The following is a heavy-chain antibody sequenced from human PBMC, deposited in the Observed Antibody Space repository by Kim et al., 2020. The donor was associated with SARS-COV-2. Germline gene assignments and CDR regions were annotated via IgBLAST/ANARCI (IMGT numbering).Heavy chain of an antibody. D-gene: IGHD6-19*01. CDR3: ARDLIAVAGADVYYYYYGMDV. J-gene: IGHJ6*02. V-gene: IGHV3-7*03. CDR1: GFTFSSYW. CDR2: IKQDGSEK. Sequence: GGSLTLSCAASGFTFSSYWMSWVRQAPGKGLEWVANIKQDGSEKYYVDSVKGRFTISRDNAKNSLYLQMNSLRAEDTAVYYCARDLIAVAGADVYYYYYGMDVWGQGTTVTVSS.